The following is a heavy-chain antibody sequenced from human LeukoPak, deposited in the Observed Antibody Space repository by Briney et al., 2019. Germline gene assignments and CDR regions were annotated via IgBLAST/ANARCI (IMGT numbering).Heavy chain of an antibody. D-gene: IGHD3-22*01. J-gene: IGHJ6*03. CDR1: GFTISSYS. V-gene: IGHV3-48*04. CDR3: ARDYYDSSGYPYYMDV. Sequence: GGSLRLSCAASGFTISSYSMNWVRQAPGKGLEWVSYISSSSSTIYYADSVKGRFTISRDNAKNSLYLQMNSLRAEDTAVYYCARDYYDSSGYPYYMDVWGKGTTVTVSS. CDR2: ISSSSSTI.